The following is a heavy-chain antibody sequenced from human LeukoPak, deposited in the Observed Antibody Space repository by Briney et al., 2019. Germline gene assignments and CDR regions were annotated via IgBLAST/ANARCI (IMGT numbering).Heavy chain of an antibody. CDR2: ISSSGSTI. J-gene: IGHJ4*02. CDR1: GITLSNYG. Sequence: GGSLRLSCAVSGITLSNYGMSWVRQAPGKGLEWVSYISSSGSTIYYADSVKGRFTISRDNAKNSLYLQMNSLRAEDTAVYYCAREPGYSYGNFDYWGQGTLVTVSS. D-gene: IGHD5-18*01. CDR3: AREPGYSYGNFDY. V-gene: IGHV3-48*04.